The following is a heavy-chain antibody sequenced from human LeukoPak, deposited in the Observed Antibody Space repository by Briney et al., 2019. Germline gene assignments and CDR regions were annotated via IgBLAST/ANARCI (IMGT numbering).Heavy chain of an antibody. J-gene: IGHJ4*02. CDR1: GFTFSSYG. D-gene: IGHD3-22*01. Sequence: GSLRLSCAASGFTFSSYGMHWVRQAPGKGLEWVAFIRYDGSNKYYADSVKGRFTISRDNSKNRLYLQMNSLRAEDTAVYYCANENYYDSSGFPDHWGQGTLVTVSS. CDR3: ANENYYDSSGFPDH. CDR2: IRYDGSNK. V-gene: IGHV3-30*02.